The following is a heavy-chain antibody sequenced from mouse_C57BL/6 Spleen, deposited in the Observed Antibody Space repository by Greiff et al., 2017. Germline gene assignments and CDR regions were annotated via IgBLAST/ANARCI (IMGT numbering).Heavy chain of an antibody. V-gene: IGHV1-50*01. J-gene: IGHJ2*01. CDR1: GYTFTSYW. CDR2: IDPSDSYT. D-gene: IGHD2-1*01. Sequence: QVQLKQPGAELVKPGASVKLSCKASGYTFTSYWMQWVKQRPGQGLEWIGEIDPSDSYTNYNQKFKGKATLTVDTSSSTAYMQLSSLTSEDSAVYYCARLLGYWGQGTTLTVSS. CDR3: ARLLGY.